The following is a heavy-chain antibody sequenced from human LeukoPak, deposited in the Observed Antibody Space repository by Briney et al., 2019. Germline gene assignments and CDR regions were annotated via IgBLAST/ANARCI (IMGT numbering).Heavy chain of an antibody. V-gene: IGHV3-53*01. Sequence: GGSLRLSCAASAFSVSSNYMSWVRQAPGKGLEWVSVIYSGGSTYYADSVKGRFTISRDKSKNTGYLQMNSLSAEDTAIYYCARVASTSPYFYGMDVWGQGTTVTVSS. J-gene: IGHJ6*02. CDR1: AFSVSSNY. CDR2: IYSGGST. CDR3: ARVASTSPYFYGMDV.